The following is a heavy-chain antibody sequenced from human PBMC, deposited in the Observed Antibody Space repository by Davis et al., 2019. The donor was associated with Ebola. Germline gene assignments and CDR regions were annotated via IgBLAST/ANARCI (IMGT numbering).Heavy chain of an antibody. J-gene: IGHJ4*02. CDR1: GYTFTNYG. Sequence: ASVKVSCKTSGYTFTNYGITWVRQAPGQGLEWMGWITAYNGNTNYAQKFQGRVTMTTDTPQSTAYMELRSLRPDDTAVYYCARELWIQPPDYWGQGTLVTVSS. V-gene: IGHV1-18*04. CDR2: ITAYNGNT. CDR3: ARELWIQPPDY. D-gene: IGHD5-18*01.